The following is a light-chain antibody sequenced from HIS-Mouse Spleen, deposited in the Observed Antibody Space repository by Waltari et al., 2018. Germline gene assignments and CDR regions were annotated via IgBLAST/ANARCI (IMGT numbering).Light chain of an antibody. CDR1: SRHVGGSNY. CDR2: DVS. Sequence: QSALTQPASVSGSPGQSITISCPCTSRHVGGSNYVSWYQQHPGKAPKLMIYDVSNRPSGVSNRFSGSKSGNTASLTISGLQAEDEADYYCSSYTSSSTLVFGGGTKLTVL. CDR3: SSYTSSSTLV. V-gene: IGLV2-14*03. J-gene: IGLJ3*02.